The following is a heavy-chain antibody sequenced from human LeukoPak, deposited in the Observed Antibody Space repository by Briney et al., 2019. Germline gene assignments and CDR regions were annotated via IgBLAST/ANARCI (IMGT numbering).Heavy chain of an antibody. V-gene: IGHV3-66*01. CDR1: GVIVRSNY. Sequence: GGSLRLSCVGSGVIVRSNYMTWVRQAPGKGLEWVSILYHGGSTYYADSVKGRFSISRDTSKNTLYLQMNNLRVEDTAVYYCATRRFGELTYWGQGTLVTVSS. D-gene: IGHD3-10*01. CDR2: LYHGGST. J-gene: IGHJ4*02. CDR3: ATRRFGELTY.